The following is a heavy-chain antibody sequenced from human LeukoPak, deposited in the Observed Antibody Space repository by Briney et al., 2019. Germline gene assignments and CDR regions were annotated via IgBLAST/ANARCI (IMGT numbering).Heavy chain of an antibody. J-gene: IGHJ4*02. D-gene: IGHD3-10*01. CDR2: IYTSGST. CDR1: GGSISSHY. V-gene: IGHV4-4*07. CDR3: AALGEYGFDY. Sequence: SETLSLTCSVSGGSISSHYWSWIRQPAGKGLEWIGCIYTSGSTNYYPSLKSRVTMSVDTSKNQFSLKLSSVTAAGTAVYYCAALGEYGFDYWGQGTLVTVSS.